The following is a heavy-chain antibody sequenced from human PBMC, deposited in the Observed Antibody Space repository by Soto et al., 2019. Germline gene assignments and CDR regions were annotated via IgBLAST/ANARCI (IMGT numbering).Heavy chain of an antibody. CDR1: GYSFTSYW. J-gene: IGHJ6*02. CDR3: ARLPPDYSLMGGMDV. Sequence: GESLKISCKGSGYSFTSYWIGWVRQMPGKGLEWMGIIYPGDSDTRYSPSFQGQVTISADKSISTAYLQWSSLKASDTAMYYCARLPPDYSLMGGMDVWGQGTTVTVSS. CDR2: IYPGDSDT. V-gene: IGHV5-51*01. D-gene: IGHD6-13*01.